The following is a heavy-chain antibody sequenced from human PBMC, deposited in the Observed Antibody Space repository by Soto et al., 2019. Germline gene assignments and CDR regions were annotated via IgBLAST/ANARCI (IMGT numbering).Heavy chain of an antibody. CDR3: ARGKLEATDY. CDR2: IYYSGST. Sequence: SSETLSVTCAVSGYSISSGYYWGWIRQPPGKGLEWIGSIYYSGSTYYNPSLKSRVTISVDTSKNQISLKLRSVTAADTAVYYCARGKLEATDYWGQGTLVTVSS. V-gene: IGHV4-38-2*01. D-gene: IGHD6-6*01. J-gene: IGHJ4*02. CDR1: GYSISSGYY.